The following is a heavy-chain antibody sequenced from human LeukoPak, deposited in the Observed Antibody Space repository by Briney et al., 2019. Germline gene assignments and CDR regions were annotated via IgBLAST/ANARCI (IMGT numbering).Heavy chain of an antibody. D-gene: IGHD5-12*01. Sequence: ASVTVSCKASGYTFIVYYMHWVRQAPGQGLEWMGWINPNSGVTNYAQKFQGRVTMTRDTSISTAYMELTSLRSDDTAVYYCATTRVTTTRLDYWGQGTLVTVSS. CDR3: ATTRVTTTRLDY. J-gene: IGHJ4*02. CDR2: INPNSGVT. V-gene: IGHV1-2*02. CDR1: GYTFIVYY.